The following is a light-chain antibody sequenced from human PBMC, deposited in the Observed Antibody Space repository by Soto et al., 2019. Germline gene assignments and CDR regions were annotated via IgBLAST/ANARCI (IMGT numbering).Light chain of an antibody. CDR2: AAS. J-gene: IGKJ3*01. Sequence: DIQMTQSPSSLSPSVGARVTITCRASQGIANYLAWYQQKPGKVPKLLIYAASTLEPGVPSRFSGSGFGTDFTLSISSLQPEDFATYYCQKYNGAPFTFGPGTKVDIK. CDR3: QKYNGAPFT. CDR1: QGIANY. V-gene: IGKV1-27*01.